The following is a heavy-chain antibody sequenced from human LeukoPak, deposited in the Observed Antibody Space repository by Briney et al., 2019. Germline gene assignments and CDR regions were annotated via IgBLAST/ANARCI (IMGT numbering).Heavy chain of an antibody. CDR3: ARVRGSYYYYGMDV. D-gene: IGHD2-15*01. V-gene: IGHV1-8*01. CDR2: MNPNSGHT. CDR1: GHTFSSYD. Sequence: GASVKVSCKASGHTFSSYDINWVRQATGQGLEWMGWMNPNSGHTGYAQKFQGRVTMTRNTSISTAYMELSSLRSEDTAVYYCARVRGSYYYYGMDVWGQGTTVTVSS. J-gene: IGHJ6*02.